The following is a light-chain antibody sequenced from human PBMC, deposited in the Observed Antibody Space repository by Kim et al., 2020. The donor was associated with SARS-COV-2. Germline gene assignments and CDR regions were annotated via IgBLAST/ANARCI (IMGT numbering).Light chain of an antibody. CDR2: EVT. V-gene: IGLV2-8*01. J-gene: IGLJ3*02. Sequence: PGQSVTISCTGTSNDIGGYNYVSWYQHHPGKVPKLIIYEVTKRPSGVPDRFSASKSGNSASLTVSGLQAEDEADYYCYSYTGSAWVFGGGTQLTVL. CDR1: SNDIGGYNY. CDR3: YSYTGSAWV.